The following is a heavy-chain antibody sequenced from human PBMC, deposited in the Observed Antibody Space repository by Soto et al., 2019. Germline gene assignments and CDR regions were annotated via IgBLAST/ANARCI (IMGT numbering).Heavy chain of an antibody. D-gene: IGHD6-19*01. Sequence: QVQLVQSGAEVKKPGSSVKVSCKASGGTFSSYAISWVRQAPGQGLEWMGGIIPIFGTANYAQKFQGRVTITADESTSTAYMELSSLRSEDTAVYYCARDFREQCLVRYSYYGMDVWGQGTTVTVSS. CDR2: IIPIFGTA. J-gene: IGHJ6*02. CDR3: ARDFREQCLVRYSYYGMDV. V-gene: IGHV1-69*01. CDR1: GGTFSSYA.